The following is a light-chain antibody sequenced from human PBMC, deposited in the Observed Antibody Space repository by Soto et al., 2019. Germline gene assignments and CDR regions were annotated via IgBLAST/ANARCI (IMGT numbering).Light chain of an antibody. CDR2: GAS. CDR1: QSVNTD. CDR3: QQHDNWPRT. V-gene: IGKV3-15*01. Sequence: ETVMTQSPVTLSVSPGERATLSCRASQSVNTDLAWFQKKAGQAPRLLIYGASTRATGIPARFSGAGSGTDFTLTISSLQSEDFAFYYCQQHDNWPRTFGQGTRVEIK. J-gene: IGKJ1*01.